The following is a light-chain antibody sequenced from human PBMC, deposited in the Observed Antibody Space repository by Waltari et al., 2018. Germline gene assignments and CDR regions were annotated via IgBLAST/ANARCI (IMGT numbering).Light chain of an antibody. V-gene: IGKV2-30*01. CDR1: QSLVYRDGNTY. CDR3: MQGTYWPGT. Sequence: DVVMSQSPLSLPVTLGQPASIPCRSSQSLVYRDGNTYLSWFQQRPGQSPRRLISKVSNRDSGVPDRFSGSGSGTNFTLKISKMEAEDVGVYYCMQGTYWPGTFGQGTKVEIK. J-gene: IGKJ1*01. CDR2: KVS.